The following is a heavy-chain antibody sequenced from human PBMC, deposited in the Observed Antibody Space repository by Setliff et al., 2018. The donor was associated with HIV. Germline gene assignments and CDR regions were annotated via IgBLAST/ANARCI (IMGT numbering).Heavy chain of an antibody. J-gene: IGHJ4*02. CDR3: ARQLSNSLEC. Sequence: GASVKVSCKASGYTFTDYFMHWVRQAPGQGLEWMGWISPNNGDTTIPQRFQGRVTITTDESTSTAYMELSSLRSEDTAVYYCARQLSNSLECWGQGTPVTVSS. V-gene: IGHV1-2*02. D-gene: IGHD1-1*01. CDR2: ISPNNGDT. CDR1: GYTFTDYF.